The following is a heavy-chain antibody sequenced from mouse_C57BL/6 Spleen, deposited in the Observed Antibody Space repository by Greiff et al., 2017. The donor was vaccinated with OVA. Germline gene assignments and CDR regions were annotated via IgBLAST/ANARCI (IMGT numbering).Heavy chain of an antibody. CDR3: ARSGDCYGSSPWFAY. V-gene: IGHV1-64*01. CDR1: GYTFTSYW. D-gene: IGHD1-1*01. Sequence: QVQLQQPGAELVKPGASVKLSCKASGYTFTSYWMHWVKQRPGQGLEWIGMIHPNSGSTNYNEKFKSKATLTVDKSSSTAYMQLSSLTSEESAVYYCARSGDCYGSSPWFAYWGQGTLVTVSA. CDR2: IHPNSGST. J-gene: IGHJ3*01.